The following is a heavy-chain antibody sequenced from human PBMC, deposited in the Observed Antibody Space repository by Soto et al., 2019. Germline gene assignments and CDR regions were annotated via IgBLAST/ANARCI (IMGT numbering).Heavy chain of an antibody. V-gene: IGHV3-30*18. CDR2: ISYDGSNK. CDR3: ANRQQLAYYYGMDV. Sequence: GGSLRLSCAASGFTFSSYGMHWVRQAPGKGLEWVAVISYDGSNKYYADSVKGRFTISRDNSKNTLYLQMNSLRAEDTAVYYCANRQQLAYYYGMDVWGQGTTVTVSS. D-gene: IGHD6-13*01. CDR1: GFTFSSYG. J-gene: IGHJ6*02.